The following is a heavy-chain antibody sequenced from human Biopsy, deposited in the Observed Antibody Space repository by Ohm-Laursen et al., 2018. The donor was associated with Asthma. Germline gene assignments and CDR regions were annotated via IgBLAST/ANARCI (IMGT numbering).Heavy chain of an antibody. CDR2: ISKDASTQ. CDR1: GFSFSNFA. CDR3: VRDGTDDAFDI. V-gene: IGHV3-30*01. D-gene: IGHD1-1*01. Sequence: SLRLSCTASGFSFSNFAIHWVRQALGKGLEWVGVISKDASTQDYADSVKGRFTMARDNSKNTLDLQMNSLREEDTAVYYCVRDGTDDAFDIWGQGTVVSVSS. J-gene: IGHJ3*02.